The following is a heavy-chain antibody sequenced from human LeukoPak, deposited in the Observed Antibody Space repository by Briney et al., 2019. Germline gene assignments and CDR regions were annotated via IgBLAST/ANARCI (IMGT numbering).Heavy chain of an antibody. D-gene: IGHD2-15*01. J-gene: IGHJ4*02. V-gene: IGHV4-39*01. CDR1: GGFIISSSYY. Sequence: PSETLSLTCTVSGGFIISSSYYWGWIRQPPGKGLESIGTIYYSGSTYYNPSLKGRVTISADTSKEQFSLKLTSVTAADTAVYYCARGRGGSCPDYWGQGTLVTVSS. CDR2: IYYSGST. CDR3: ARGRGGSCPDY.